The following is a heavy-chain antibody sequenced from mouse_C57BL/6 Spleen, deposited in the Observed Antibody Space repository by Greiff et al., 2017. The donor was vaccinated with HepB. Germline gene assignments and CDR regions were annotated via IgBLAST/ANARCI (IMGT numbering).Heavy chain of an antibody. J-gene: IGHJ2*01. CDR1: GYAFSSSW. Sequence: QVQLQQSGPELVKPGASVKISCKASGYAFSSSWMNWVKQRPGKGLEWIGRIYPGDGDTNYNGKFKGKATLTADKSSSTAYMQLSSLTSEDSAVYFCARGGTTVVVPFDYWGQGTTLTVSS. CDR2: IYPGDGDT. CDR3: ARGGTTVVVPFDY. V-gene: IGHV1-82*01. D-gene: IGHD1-1*01.